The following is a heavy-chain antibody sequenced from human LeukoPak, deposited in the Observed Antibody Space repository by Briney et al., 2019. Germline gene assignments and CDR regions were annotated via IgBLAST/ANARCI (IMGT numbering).Heavy chain of an antibody. CDR2: ISGSGST. J-gene: IGHJ5*02. V-gene: IGHV3-23*01. CDR3: AKGPYSGFS. Sequence: GGSLRLSCAASGFTFSSYSMNWARQAPGKGLEWVSAISGSGSTNYADSVKGRFTISRDNSKNTLYLQMNSLRAEDTAVYYCAKGPYSGFSWGQGTLVTVST. D-gene: IGHD1-26*01. CDR1: GFTFSSYS.